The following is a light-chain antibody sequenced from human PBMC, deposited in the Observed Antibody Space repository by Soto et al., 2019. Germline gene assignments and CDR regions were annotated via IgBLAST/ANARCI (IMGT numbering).Light chain of an antibody. J-gene: IGLJ1*01. Sequence: QSVLTQAASVSGSPGQSITISCTGTSSDVGSYNLVSWYQQHPGKAHKLMIYEVSKRPSGLSNRFSGSKSGNTASLTISGLQAEDEADYYCCSYAGSRTPLIFGTGTKVTVL. CDR1: SSDVGSYNL. V-gene: IGLV2-23*02. CDR3: CSYAGSRTPLI. CDR2: EVS.